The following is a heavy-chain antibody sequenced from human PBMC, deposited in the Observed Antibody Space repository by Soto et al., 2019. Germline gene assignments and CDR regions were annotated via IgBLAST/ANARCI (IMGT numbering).Heavy chain of an antibody. CDR1: GGSISSGDYY. J-gene: IGHJ4*02. D-gene: IGHD4-17*01. V-gene: IGHV4-30-4*01. CDR2: IYYSGST. CDR3: ARESITVTTSYFDY. Sequence: SETLSLTCTVSGGSISSGDYYWSWIRQPPGKGLEWIGYIYYSGSTYYNPSLKSRVTISVDTSKNQFSLKLSSVTAADTAVYYCARESITVTTSYFDYWGQGTLVTVSS.